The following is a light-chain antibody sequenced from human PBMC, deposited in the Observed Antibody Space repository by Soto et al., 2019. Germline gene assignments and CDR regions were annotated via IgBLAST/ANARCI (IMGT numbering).Light chain of an antibody. J-gene: IGKJ1*01. Sequence: EIVLTQSPSTLSLSPGERATLSCRASQSVSGYLAWYQQKPGQAPRLLIYDASSRATGIPARFSGTGSGTDFTLTISSLEPEDFAVYYCQQRGNWPKTFGQGTKVDIK. CDR3: QQRGNWPKT. CDR1: QSVSGY. CDR2: DAS. V-gene: IGKV3-11*01.